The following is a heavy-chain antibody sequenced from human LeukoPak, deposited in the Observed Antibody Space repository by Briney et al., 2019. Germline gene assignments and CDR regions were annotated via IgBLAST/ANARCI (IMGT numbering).Heavy chain of an antibody. Sequence: PGGSLRLSCAVSGFAFGSEAMSWVRQAPGKGLEWVSVIYSGGSTYYADSVKGRFTISRDNSKNTLYLQMNSLRAEDTAVYYCARDRGYSYGSYYFDYWGQGTLVTVSS. D-gene: IGHD5-18*01. CDR1: GFAFGSEA. J-gene: IGHJ4*02. V-gene: IGHV3-53*01. CDR3: ARDRGYSYGSYYFDY. CDR2: IYSGGST.